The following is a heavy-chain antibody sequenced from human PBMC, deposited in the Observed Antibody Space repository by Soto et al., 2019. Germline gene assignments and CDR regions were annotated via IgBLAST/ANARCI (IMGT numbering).Heavy chain of an antibody. D-gene: IGHD5-18*01. CDR2: IWYDGSNK. J-gene: IGHJ4*02. CDR1: GFTFSSYG. V-gene: IGHV3-33*01. Sequence: QVQLVESGGGVVQPGRSLRLSCAASGFTFSSYGMHWVRQAPGKGLEWVAVIWYDGSNKYYADSVKGRFTISRDNSKNPLYLEMNSLRAEDTGVYDCAREQGRGYNYGCDYWGQGTLVTVSS. CDR3: AREQGRGYNYGCDY.